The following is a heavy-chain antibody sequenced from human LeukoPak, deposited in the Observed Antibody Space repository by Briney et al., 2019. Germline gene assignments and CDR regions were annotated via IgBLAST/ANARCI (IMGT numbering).Heavy chain of an antibody. J-gene: IGHJ6*02. V-gene: IGHV4-31*03. CDR2: IYYSGST. CDR3: ARDTRNYYYGMDV. CDR1: GGSISSGGYS. Sequence: SQTLSLTCTVSGGSISSGGYSWSWIRQHPGKGLEWIGYIYYSGSTYYNPSLKSRVTISVDTSKNQFSLKLSSVTAADTAVYYCARDTRNYYYGMDVWGQGTTVTVSS.